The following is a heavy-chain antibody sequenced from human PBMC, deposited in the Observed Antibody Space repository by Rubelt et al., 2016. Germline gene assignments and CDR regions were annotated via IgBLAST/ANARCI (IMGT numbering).Heavy chain of an antibody. Sequence: QVQLQESGPGLVKPSETLSLTCTVSGGSISSYYWSWIRQPPGKGLEWIGYIYYSGSTNYNPSLKVRVTISVDTSKNQFSLKLSSVTAADTAVYYCARVLGGGSFQPFDYWGQGTLVTVSS. D-gene: IGHD2-15*01. CDR2: IYYSGST. CDR3: ARVLGGGSFQPFDY. V-gene: IGHV4-59*01. CDR1: GGSISSYY. J-gene: IGHJ4*02.